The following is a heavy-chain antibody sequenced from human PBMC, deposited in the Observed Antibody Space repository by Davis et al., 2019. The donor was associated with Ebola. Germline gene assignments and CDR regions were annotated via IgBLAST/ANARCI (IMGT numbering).Heavy chain of an antibody. CDR2: ISTGSATI. V-gene: IGHV3-48*01. D-gene: IGHD6-13*01. CDR3: AKDLAAAGTNY. CDR1: GFIFGTYS. Sequence: GGSLRLSCAASGFIFGTYSMNWVRQAPGKGLEWVSYISTGSATIYYADSVKGRFTISRDNAENSLYLQMNSLRAEDTAVYYCAKDLAAAGTNYWGQGTLVTVSS. J-gene: IGHJ4*02.